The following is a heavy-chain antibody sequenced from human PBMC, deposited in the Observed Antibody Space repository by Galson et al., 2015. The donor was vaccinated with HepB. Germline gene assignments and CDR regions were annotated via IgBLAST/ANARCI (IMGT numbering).Heavy chain of an antibody. V-gene: IGHV3-30*04. Sequence: RLSCAASGFTFSSYAMHWVRQAPGKGLEWVAVISYDGSNKYYADSVKGRFTISRDNSKNTLYLQMNSLRAEDTAVYYCARDYDFWSGYYVGAFDIWGQGTMVTVSS. D-gene: IGHD3-3*01. CDR2: ISYDGSNK. CDR3: ARDYDFWSGYYVGAFDI. J-gene: IGHJ3*02. CDR1: GFTFSSYA.